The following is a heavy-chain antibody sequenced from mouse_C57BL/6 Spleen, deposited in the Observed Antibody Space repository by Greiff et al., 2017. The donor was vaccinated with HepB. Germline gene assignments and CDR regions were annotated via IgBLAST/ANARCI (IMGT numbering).Heavy chain of an antibody. V-gene: IGHV14-1*01. CDR3: TRDYGSSRYFDV. D-gene: IGHD1-1*01. CDR2: IDPEDGDT. J-gene: IGHJ1*03. Sequence: VQLQQSGAELVRPGASVKLSCTASGFNIKDYYMHWVKQRPEQGLEWIGRIDPEDGDTEYAPKFQGKATMTADTSSNTAYLQLSSLTSEDTAVYYCTRDYGSSRYFDVWGTGTTVTVSS. CDR1: GFNIKDYY.